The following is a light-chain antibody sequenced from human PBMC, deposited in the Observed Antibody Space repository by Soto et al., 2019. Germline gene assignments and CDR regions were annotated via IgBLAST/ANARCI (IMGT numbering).Light chain of an antibody. V-gene: IGKV1-39*01. CDR1: QTISNY. Sequence: DIQMTQSPSSLSASVGDRVTINCRASQTISNYLNWYQEKPGKAPKLLIYAASNLQSGVPSRFSGGGSGTEVTLTISNLQPEDFATYYCQKTDSTPFTFGPGTKVDI. CDR2: AAS. CDR3: QKTDSTPFT. J-gene: IGKJ3*01.